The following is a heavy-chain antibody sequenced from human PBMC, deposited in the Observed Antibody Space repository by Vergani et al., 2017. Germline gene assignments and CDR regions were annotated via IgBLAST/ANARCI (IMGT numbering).Heavy chain of an antibody. CDR1: GGTFSSYT. J-gene: IGHJ4*02. CDR3: ARENCGGDCYPAY. CDR2: IIPILGIA. V-gene: IGHV1-69*08. Sequence: QVQLVQSGAEVKKPGSSVKVSCKASGGTFSSYTISWVRQAPGQGLEWMGRIIPILGIANYAQKFQGRVTITADKSTSTAYMELSSLRSEDTAVYYCARENCGGDCYPAYWGQGTLVTVSS. D-gene: IGHD2-21*02.